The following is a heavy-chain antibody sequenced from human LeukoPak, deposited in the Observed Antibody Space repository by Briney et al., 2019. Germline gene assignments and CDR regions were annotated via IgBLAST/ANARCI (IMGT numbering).Heavy chain of an antibody. CDR1: GFTFSSYA. V-gene: IGHV3-23*01. Sequence: GASLRLSCAASGFTFSSYAMSWVRQAPGKGLEWVSAISGSGGSTYYADSVKGRFTISRDNSKNTLYLQMISLRAEDTAVYYCAKVAYYGSGSYDMDVWGQGTTVTVSS. D-gene: IGHD3-10*01. J-gene: IGHJ6*02. CDR2: ISGSGGST. CDR3: AKVAYYGSGSYDMDV.